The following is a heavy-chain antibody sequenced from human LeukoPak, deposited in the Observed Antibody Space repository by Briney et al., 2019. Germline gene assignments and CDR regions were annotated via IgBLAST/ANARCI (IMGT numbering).Heavy chain of an antibody. D-gene: IGHD3-10*01. Sequence: GGSLRLSCAASGFTFDDYAMHWVRQATGKGPEWVSGITSKSDNVGYADSVKGRFTISRDNAKNFLYLQMSSLRPEDTALYYCAKDSYGSGTYWREVDYWGQGTLVTVSS. CDR2: ITSKSDNV. CDR3: AKDSYGSGTYWREVDY. V-gene: IGHV3-9*01. J-gene: IGHJ4*02. CDR1: GFTFDDYA.